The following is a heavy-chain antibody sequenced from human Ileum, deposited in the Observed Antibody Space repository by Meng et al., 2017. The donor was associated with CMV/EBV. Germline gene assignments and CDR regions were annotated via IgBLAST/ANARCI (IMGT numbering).Heavy chain of an antibody. D-gene: IGHD2-15*01. V-gene: IGHV3-21*04. CDR1: GLSFSTYW. CDR2: IGTGGGAI. CDR3: ARGGQEVPLTRRFDY. Sequence: GESLKISCAASGLSFSTYWMHWVRQAPGKGLEWVSIIGTGGGAIEYEDSVKGRFTISRDNSKNTLYLQMDGLRVEDTAIYFCARGGQEVPLTRRFDYWGQGTLVTVSS. J-gene: IGHJ4*02.